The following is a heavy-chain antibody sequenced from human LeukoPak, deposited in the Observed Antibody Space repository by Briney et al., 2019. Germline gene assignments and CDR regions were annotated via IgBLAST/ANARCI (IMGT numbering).Heavy chain of an antibody. J-gene: IGHJ4*02. Sequence: GGSLRLSCAASGFIFSSYAMSWVRQAPGKGLEWVSAISGSGGSTYCADSVKGRFTISRDNSKNTLYLQMNSLRAEDTAVYYCAKDQDYYDSSGLFGYWGQGTLVTVSS. CDR1: GFIFSSYA. D-gene: IGHD3-22*01. CDR2: ISGSGGST. V-gene: IGHV3-23*01. CDR3: AKDQDYYDSSGLFGY.